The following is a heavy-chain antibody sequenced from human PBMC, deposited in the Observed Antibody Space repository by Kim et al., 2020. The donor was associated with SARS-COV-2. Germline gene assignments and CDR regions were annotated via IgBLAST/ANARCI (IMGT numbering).Heavy chain of an antibody. CDR1: GFTFTSYA. CDR3: ASSTYYYGSGSYYTVGAFGI. D-gene: IGHD3-10*01. Sequence: GGSLRLSCAASGFTFTSYAMTWVRQAPGKGLEWVSAISGSGGNTYYADSVKGRFTISRDNSKNTLYLQMNSLRAEDTAVYYCASSTYYYGSGSYYTVGAFGIWGQGTMVPVSS. CDR2: ISGSGGNT. V-gene: IGHV3-23*01. J-gene: IGHJ3*02.